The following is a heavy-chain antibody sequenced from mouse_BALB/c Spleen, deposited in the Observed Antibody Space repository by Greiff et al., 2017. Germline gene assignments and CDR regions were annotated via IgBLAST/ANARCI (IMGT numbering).Heavy chain of an antibody. CDR3: ARDGYYDAMDY. D-gene: IGHD2-2*01. CDR1: GFSLTSYG. V-gene: IGHV2-9*02. Sequence: VQLKESGPGLVAPSQSLSITCTVSGFSLTSYGVHWVRQPPGKGLEWLGVIWAGGSTNYNSALMSRLSISKDNSKSQVFLKMNSLQTDDTAMYYCARDGYYDAMDYWGQGTSVTVSS. J-gene: IGHJ4*01. CDR2: IWAGGST.